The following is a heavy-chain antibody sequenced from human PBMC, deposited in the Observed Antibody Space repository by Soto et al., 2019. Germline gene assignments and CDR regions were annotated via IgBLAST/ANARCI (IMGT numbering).Heavy chain of an antibody. CDR1: GYTFTSYG. Sequence: ASVKVSCKASGYTFTSYGISWVRQAPGQGLEWMGWISAYNGNTNYAQKLQGRVTMTTDTSTSTAYMELRSLRSDDTAVYYCARCPTNIAADGTEPYNWLDPWGQGTLVTVYS. V-gene: IGHV1-18*01. CDR3: ARCPTNIAADGTEPYNWLDP. D-gene: IGHD6-13*01. CDR2: ISAYNGNT. J-gene: IGHJ5*02.